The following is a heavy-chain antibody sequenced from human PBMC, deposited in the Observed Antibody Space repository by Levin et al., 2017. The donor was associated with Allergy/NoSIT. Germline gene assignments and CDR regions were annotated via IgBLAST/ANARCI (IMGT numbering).Heavy chain of an antibody. D-gene: IGHD2-2*01. V-gene: IGHV3-74*01. CDR1: GFAFSSYW. J-gene: IGHJ6*02. Sequence: GGSLRLSCAASGFAFSSYWMHWVRQAPGKGLVWVSRINSDGSSANYADSVKGRFTISRDNAKNTLYLQMNSLRAEDTAVYYCARASPNYYDYGMDVWGQGTTVTVSS. CDR3: ARASPNYYDYGMDV. CDR2: INSDGSSA.